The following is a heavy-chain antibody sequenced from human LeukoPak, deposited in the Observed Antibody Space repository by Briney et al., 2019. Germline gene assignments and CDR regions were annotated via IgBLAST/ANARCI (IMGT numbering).Heavy chain of an antibody. CDR2: INHNGEAI. CDR1: GFPFSSYV. J-gene: IGHJ4*02. Sequence: GGSLRLSCAASGFPFSSYVMSWVRQAPGKGLEWIAYINHNGEAIYYPDFVKGRFIISRDNAKKSLFLQMNDLRDEDTAVYYCARDYDWAFDFWGQGTRVTVSS. D-gene: IGHD3-9*01. CDR3: ARDYDWAFDF. V-gene: IGHV3-48*02.